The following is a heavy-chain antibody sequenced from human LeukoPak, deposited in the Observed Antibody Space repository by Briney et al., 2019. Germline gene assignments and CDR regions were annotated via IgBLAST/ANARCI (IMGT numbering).Heavy chain of an antibody. CDR3: ARAYKVAGTSYFDY. J-gene: IGHJ4*02. CDR1: GFTFRDYA. V-gene: IGHV3-49*04. Sequence: GRSLRLSCTASGFTFRDYAMSWVRQAPGKGLEWVGFIRSKAYGGTTEYAASVRGRFTISRDDSKSIAYLQMNSLKTEDTAVYYCARAYKVAGTSYFDYWGQGTLVTVSS. D-gene: IGHD6-19*01. CDR2: IRSKAYGGTT.